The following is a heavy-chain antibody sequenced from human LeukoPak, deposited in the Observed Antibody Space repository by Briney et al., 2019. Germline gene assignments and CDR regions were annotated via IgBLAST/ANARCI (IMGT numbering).Heavy chain of an antibody. D-gene: IGHD4-23*01. Sequence: SQTLSLTCTVSGGSISSGGYYWSWIRQHPGKGLEWIGYIYYSGSTYYNPSLKSRVTISVDTSKNQFSLKLSSVTPADTAVYYCARVSAVVTQAFDYWGQGTLVTVSS. V-gene: IGHV4-31*03. CDR2: IYYSGST. CDR3: ARVSAVVTQAFDY. J-gene: IGHJ4*02. CDR1: GGSISSGGYY.